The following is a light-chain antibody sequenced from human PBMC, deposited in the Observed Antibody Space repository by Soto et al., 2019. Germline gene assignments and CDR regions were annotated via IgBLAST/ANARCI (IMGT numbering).Light chain of an antibody. J-gene: IGLJ1*01. V-gene: IGLV2-14*03. CDR1: SSDVGGYNY. CDR2: DVT. CDR3: GSYTTSNTRQIV. Sequence: QSVLTQPASVSGSPGRSITISCTGTSSDVGGYNYVSWYQHHPGKAPKLIIYDVTNRPSGVSNPFSGSKSGNTASLTISGLQPEDEADYYCGSYTTSNTRQIVFGTGTKVTVL.